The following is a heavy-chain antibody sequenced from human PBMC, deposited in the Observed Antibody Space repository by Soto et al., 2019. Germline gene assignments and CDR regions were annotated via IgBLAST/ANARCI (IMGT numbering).Heavy chain of an antibody. Sequence: SETLSLTCAVYGGSFSGYYWSWIRQPPGKGLEWIGEINHSGSTNYNPSLKSRVTISVDTSKNQFSLKLSSVTAADTAVYYCARVMYYGSGSYLDYYYYGMDVWGQGTTVTVS. J-gene: IGHJ6*02. CDR1: GGSFSGYY. CDR3: ARVMYYGSGSYLDYYYYGMDV. V-gene: IGHV4-34*01. D-gene: IGHD3-10*01. CDR2: INHSGST.